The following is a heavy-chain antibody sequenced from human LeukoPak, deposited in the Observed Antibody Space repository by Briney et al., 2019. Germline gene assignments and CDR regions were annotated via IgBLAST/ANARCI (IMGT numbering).Heavy chain of an antibody. CDR2: ISSSSSYI. D-gene: IGHD2-2*01. CDR1: GFTFSSYS. J-gene: IGHJ4*02. Sequence: GGSLRLSCGASGFTFSSYSMNWVRQAPGKGLEWVSSISSSSSYIYYADSVKGRFTISRDNAKNSLYLQMNSLRAEDTAVYYCARDMRFSCSSTSCYVGHFDYWGQGTLVTVSS. V-gene: IGHV3-21*01. CDR3: ARDMRFSCSSTSCYVGHFDY.